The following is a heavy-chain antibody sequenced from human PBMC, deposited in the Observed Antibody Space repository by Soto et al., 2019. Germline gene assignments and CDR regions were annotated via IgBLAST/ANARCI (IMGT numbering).Heavy chain of an antibody. J-gene: IGHJ5*02. V-gene: IGHV4-30-2*01. CDR1: GGSISSGNSYS. CDR3: ARAVAPYLGTWFDP. D-gene: IGHD3-16*01. Sequence: SETLSLTCAVSGGSISSGNSYSWSWIRQPPGKGLEWIGYISHTGSTSYNPSLKGRVTMSVDKSKNQFSLKLSSVTAADMAVYYCARAVAPYLGTWFDPWGQGTLVTVSS. CDR2: ISHTGST.